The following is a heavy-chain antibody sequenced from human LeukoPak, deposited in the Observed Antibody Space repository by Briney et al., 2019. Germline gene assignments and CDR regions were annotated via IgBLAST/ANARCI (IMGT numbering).Heavy chain of an antibody. CDR2: IYYSGST. CDR1: GGSISSYY. CDR3: ARAYNWNYNDYFDY. V-gene: IGHV4-59*01. J-gene: IGHJ4*02. Sequence: SETLSLTCTVSGGSISSYYWSWIRQPPGKGLEWIGYIYYSGSTNYNPSLKSRVTISVDTSKNQFSLKLSSVTAADTAVYYCARAYNWNYNDYFDYWGQGTLVTVSP. D-gene: IGHD1-7*01.